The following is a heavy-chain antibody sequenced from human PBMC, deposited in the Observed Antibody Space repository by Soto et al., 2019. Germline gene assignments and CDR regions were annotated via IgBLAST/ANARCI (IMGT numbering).Heavy chain of an antibody. J-gene: IGHJ6*02. CDR2: ISWNSETI. V-gene: IGHV3-9*01. D-gene: IGHD6-13*01. CDR3: ARGGQQLHGMDV. CDR1: GFTVDDYA. Sequence: GGSLRLSCAASGFTVDDYAIHWVRQAPGKGLEWVSGISWNSETIYYADSVKGRFTISRDNAKNSLYLQMNSLRAEDTAVYYCARGGQQLHGMDVWGQGTTVTVSS.